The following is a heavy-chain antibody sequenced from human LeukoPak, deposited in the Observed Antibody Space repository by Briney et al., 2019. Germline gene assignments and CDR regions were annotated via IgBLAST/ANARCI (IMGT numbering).Heavy chain of an antibody. CDR3: AGTLYCSSTSCHNWFDP. CDR1: GFTFSSYG. D-gene: IGHD2-2*01. J-gene: IGHJ5*02. V-gene: IGHV3-33*08. Sequence: GGSLRLSCAASGFTFSSYGMHWVRQAPGKGLEWVAVIWYDGSNKYYADSVKGRFTISRDNSKNTLYLQMNSLRAEDTAVYYCAGTLYCSSTSCHNWFDPWGQGTLVTVSS. CDR2: IWYDGSNK.